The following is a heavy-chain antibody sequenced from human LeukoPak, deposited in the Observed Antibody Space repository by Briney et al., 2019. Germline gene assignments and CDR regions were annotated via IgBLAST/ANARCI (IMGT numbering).Heavy chain of an antibody. CDR2: IGTADDT. J-gene: IGHJ4*02. D-gene: IGHD2-2*01. V-gene: IGHV3-13*01. CDR3: AHGAMYQLDY. CDR1: GFTFSTSD. Sequence: GGSLRLSCAASGFTFSTSDMHWVRQLSGKGLEWVSAIGTADDTFYSDSVKGRFTISGDNSRNTLFLQMNSLRAEDTAVYYCAHGAMYQLDYWGQGTLVTVSS.